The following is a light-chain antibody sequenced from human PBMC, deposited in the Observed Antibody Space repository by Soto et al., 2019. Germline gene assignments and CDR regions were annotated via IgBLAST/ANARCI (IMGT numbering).Light chain of an antibody. CDR3: QQYGSSPPLT. CDR2: GAS. CDR1: QSVSSSY. V-gene: IGKV3-20*01. J-gene: IGKJ4*01. Sequence: EIVLTQSPCTLSLSPGERATLSCRASQSVSSSYLAWYQQKPGQAPRLLIYGASSRATGIPDRFSGSGSGTDFPLTISRLEPEDFAVNYCQQYGSSPPLTFGGGTKVEIK.